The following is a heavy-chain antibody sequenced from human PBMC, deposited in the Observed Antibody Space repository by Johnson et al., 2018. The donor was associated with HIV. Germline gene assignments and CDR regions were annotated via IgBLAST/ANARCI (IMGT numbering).Heavy chain of an antibody. D-gene: IGHD1-26*01. CDR3: AKGWGRGTFSTDDSFDI. V-gene: IGHV3-23*04. CDR1: GFTFSSYA. J-gene: IGHJ3*02. Sequence: VQLVESGGGLVQPGGSLRLSCAASGFTFSSYAMSWVRQAPGKGLEWVSASSGSGGSTDSADSVKGRFPISRDNSKNTLSLQMNGLSAEDTAVYYCAKGWGRGTFSTDDSFDIWGQGTMVTVSS. CDR2: SSGSGGST.